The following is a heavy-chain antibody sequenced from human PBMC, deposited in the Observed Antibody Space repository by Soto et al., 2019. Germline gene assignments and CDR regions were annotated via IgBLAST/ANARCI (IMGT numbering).Heavy chain of an antibody. CDR1: GFTFSSYG. CDR2: ISYDGSNK. J-gene: IGHJ4*02. D-gene: IGHD6-13*01. CDR3: AKEEGQQLVLYYSDS. Sequence: GASLRLSCAASGFTFSSYGMHWVRQAPGKGLEWVAVISYDGSNKYYADSVKGRFTISRDNSKNTLYLQMNSLRAEDTAVYYCAKEEGQQLVLYYSDSWSQGALLTVSS. V-gene: IGHV3-30*18.